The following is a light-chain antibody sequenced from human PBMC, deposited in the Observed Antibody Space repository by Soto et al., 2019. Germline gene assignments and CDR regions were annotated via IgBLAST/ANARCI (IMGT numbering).Light chain of an antibody. V-gene: IGKV3-15*01. J-gene: IGKJ2*01. Sequence: EIVMTQSPDTLSVSPGERATLSCRASQSVSGRLAWYQQKPGQAPRLLMYDASTRATGFPARFSGSGSGTEFTLTISDLQSEDFAVYFCQQYNNWPYTFGQGTKLDIK. CDR1: QSVSGR. CDR3: QQYNNWPYT. CDR2: DAS.